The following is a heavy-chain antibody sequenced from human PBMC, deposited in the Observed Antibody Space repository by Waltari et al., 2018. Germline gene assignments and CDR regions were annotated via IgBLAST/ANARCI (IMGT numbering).Heavy chain of an antibody. J-gene: IGHJ6*02. CDR1: GGSISSGGYY. V-gene: IGHV4-31*03. Sequence: QVQLQESGPGLVKPSQTLSLTCTVSGGSISSGGYYWSWIRQHPGKGLEWIGYIYYSGSTYYTPSLKSRVTISVDTSKNQFSLKLSSVTAADTAVYYCASEKVDPGYYYGMDVWGQGTTVTVSS. CDR3: ASEKVDPGYYYGMDV. CDR2: IYYSGST.